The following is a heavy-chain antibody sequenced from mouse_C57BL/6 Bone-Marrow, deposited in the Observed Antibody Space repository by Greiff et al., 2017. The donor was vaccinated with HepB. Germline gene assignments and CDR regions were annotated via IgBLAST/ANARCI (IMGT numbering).Heavy chain of an antibody. CDR3: ARHGGLSPPFDY. D-gene: IGHD2-2*01. V-gene: IGHV5-9*01. CDR2: ISGGGGNT. J-gene: IGHJ2*01. Sequence: EVHLVESGGGLVKPGGSLKLSCAASGFTFSSYTMSWVRQTPEKRLEWVATISGGGGNTYYPDSVKGRFTISRDNAKNTLYLQMSSLRSEDTALYYCARHGGLSPPFDYWGQGTTLTVSS. CDR1: GFTFSSYT.